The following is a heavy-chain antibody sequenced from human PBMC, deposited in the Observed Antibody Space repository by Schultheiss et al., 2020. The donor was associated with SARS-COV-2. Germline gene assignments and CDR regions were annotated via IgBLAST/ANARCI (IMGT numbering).Heavy chain of an antibody. CDR3: AKGALGNGAYYDYIWGSYRGGNWFDP. J-gene: IGHJ5*02. CDR2: ISSSSSYI. D-gene: IGHD3-16*02. V-gene: IGHV3-23*01. CDR1: GFTFSSYA. Sequence: GESLKISCAASGFTFSSYAMSWVRQAPGKGLEWVSSISSSSSYIYYADSVKGRFTISRDNSKNTLYLQMNSLRAEDTAVYYCAKGALGNGAYYDYIWGSYRGGNWFDPWGQGTLVTVSS.